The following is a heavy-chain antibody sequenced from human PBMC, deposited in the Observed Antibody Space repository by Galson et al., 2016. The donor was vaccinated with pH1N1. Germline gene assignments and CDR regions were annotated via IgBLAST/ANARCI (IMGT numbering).Heavy chain of an antibody. CDR2: MNPNNDNT. V-gene: IGHV1-8*01. J-gene: IGHJ4*02. CDR3: ARGGYCSGGSCYDVFDY. Sequence: SVKVSCKASGYTFTDYDINWVRQGTGQGLEWMGWMNPNNDNTGYAQKFQGRDTMTRNTSISTAYMELSSLRSEDTAVYYCARGGYCSGGSCYDVFDYWGQGTLVTVS. D-gene: IGHD2-15*01. CDR1: GYTFTDYD.